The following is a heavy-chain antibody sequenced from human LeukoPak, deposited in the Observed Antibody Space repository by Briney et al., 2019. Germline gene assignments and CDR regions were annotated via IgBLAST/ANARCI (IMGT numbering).Heavy chain of an antibody. V-gene: IGHV5-51*01. CDR3: ARQYEAGPIYYYYYGMDV. Sequence: GESLKISCKGSGYSFSIYWIGWVRQMPGKGLEWMGIIYPGDTDTRYSPSFQGQVSISADKSISTAYLQWSSLKASDTAMYYCARQYEAGPIYYYYYGMDVWGQGTTVTVSS. CDR2: IYPGDTDT. CDR1: GYSFSIYW. J-gene: IGHJ6*02. D-gene: IGHD6-13*01.